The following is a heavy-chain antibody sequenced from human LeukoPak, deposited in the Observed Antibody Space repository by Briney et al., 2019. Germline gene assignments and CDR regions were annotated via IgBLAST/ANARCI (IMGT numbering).Heavy chain of an antibody. CDR2: IYTSGST. D-gene: IGHD3-22*01. Sequence: SETLSLTCTVSGGSISSYYWSWIRQPAGKGLEWIGRIYTSGSTNYNPSLKSRVTMSVDTSKNQFSLKLSSVTAADTAVYYCARDSYYYDSNGYYSYFQHWGQGTLVTVSS. V-gene: IGHV4-4*07. J-gene: IGHJ1*01. CDR3: ARDSYYYDSNGYYSYFQH. CDR1: GGSISSYY.